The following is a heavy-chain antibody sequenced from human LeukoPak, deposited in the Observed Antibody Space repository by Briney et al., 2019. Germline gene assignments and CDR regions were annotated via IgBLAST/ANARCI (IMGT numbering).Heavy chain of an antibody. D-gene: IGHD6-19*01. CDR1: GGSISSSRFY. J-gene: IGHJ4*02. CDR2: IYYSGST. Sequence: SETLSLTCTVSGGSISSSRFYWGWIRQPPGKGLEWIGSIYYSGSTYYNPSLKSRVTISVDTSKNQFSLKLSSVTAADTAVYYCASWKYSSGWLLWGQGTLVTVSS. V-gene: IGHV4-39*07. CDR3: ASWKYSSGWLL.